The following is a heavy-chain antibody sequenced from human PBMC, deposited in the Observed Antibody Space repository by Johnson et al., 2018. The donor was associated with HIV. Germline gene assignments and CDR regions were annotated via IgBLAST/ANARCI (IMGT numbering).Heavy chain of an antibody. D-gene: IGHD6-13*01. CDR3: AKDLYSSSWTNDAFDI. Sequence: VQLVESGGGLVQPGGSLRLSCAASGFMFSSSWMSWVRQAPGKGLEWVANIKQDGSETYYVDSVKGRFTISRDNAKNSLYLQMNSLRVEDTAVYYCAKDLYSSSWTNDAFDIWGQGTMVTVSS. J-gene: IGHJ3*02. V-gene: IGHV3-7*01. CDR1: GFMFSSSW. CDR2: IKQDGSET.